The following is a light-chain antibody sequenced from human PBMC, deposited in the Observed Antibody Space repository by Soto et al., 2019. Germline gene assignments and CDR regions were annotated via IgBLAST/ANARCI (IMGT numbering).Light chain of an antibody. J-gene: IGLJ1*01. Sequence: QSALTQPRSVSGSPGQSVTISCTGTSSDVGGYNYVSWYQQHPGTAPKLMIYYVNKPPSGVPDRFSGYKSGNTASVTISGLECEDGAYYYCCSYARSHPCGFGTGTQVTLL. CDR1: SSDVGGYNY. CDR2: YVN. V-gene: IGLV2-11*01. CDR3: CSYARSHPCG.